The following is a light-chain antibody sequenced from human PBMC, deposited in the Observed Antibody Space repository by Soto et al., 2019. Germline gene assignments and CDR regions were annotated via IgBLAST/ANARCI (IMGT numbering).Light chain of an antibody. V-gene: IGLV2-8*01. CDR3: SSYAGSKGV. CDR2: EVS. CDR1: SSDVGGYNY. Sequence: QSVLTQPPSASGSPGQSVTISCTGTSSDVGGYNYVSWYQQHPGKAPKLMIYEVSKRPSGVPDRFSGSKSGNTASLTVSGLQAEDEAGYYCSSYAGSKGVFGTGTKVTVL. J-gene: IGLJ1*01.